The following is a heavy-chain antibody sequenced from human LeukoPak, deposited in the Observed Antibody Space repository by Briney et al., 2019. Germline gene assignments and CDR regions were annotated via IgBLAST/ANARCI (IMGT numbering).Heavy chain of an antibody. V-gene: IGHV3-69-1*02. D-gene: IGHD2-8*01. CDR2: ITTSRDQ. Sequence: GGSLRLSCAASGFIFSDYSMGWVRQAPGNGLEWVSSITTSRDQYHADSVKGRFTVSRDNAKSSVYLQMNSLRADDTAVYYCARDSYCHNDLCYDYWGQGILVTVS. J-gene: IGHJ4*02. CDR3: ARDSYCHNDLCYDY. CDR1: GFIFSDYS.